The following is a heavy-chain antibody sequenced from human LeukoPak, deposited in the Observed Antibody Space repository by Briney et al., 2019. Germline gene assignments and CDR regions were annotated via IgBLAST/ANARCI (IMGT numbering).Heavy chain of an antibody. Sequence: SETLSLTCTVSGGSISSYYWSWIRQPPGKGLEWIGYIYYSGSTNYNPSLKSRVTISVDTSKNQFSLKLSSVTAADTAVYYCAGMYEYSSSFWFDPWGQGTLVTVSS. CDR1: GGSISSYY. J-gene: IGHJ5*02. V-gene: IGHV4-59*01. CDR2: IYYSGST. CDR3: AGMYEYSSSFWFDP. D-gene: IGHD6-6*01.